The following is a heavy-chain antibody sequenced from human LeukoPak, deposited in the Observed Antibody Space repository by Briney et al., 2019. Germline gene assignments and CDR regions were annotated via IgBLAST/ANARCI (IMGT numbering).Heavy chain of an antibody. Sequence: SETLSLTCTVSGGSISSSSYYWGWIRQPPGKGLEWIGSIYYSGSTYYNPSLKSRVTISVDTSKNQFSLKLSSVTAADTAVYYCARVPHYYGSGSYYNNGNWFDPWGQGTLVTVSS. V-gene: IGHV4-39*01. CDR2: IYYSGST. J-gene: IGHJ5*02. D-gene: IGHD3-10*01. CDR1: GGSISSSSYY. CDR3: ARVPHYYGSGSYYNNGNWFDP.